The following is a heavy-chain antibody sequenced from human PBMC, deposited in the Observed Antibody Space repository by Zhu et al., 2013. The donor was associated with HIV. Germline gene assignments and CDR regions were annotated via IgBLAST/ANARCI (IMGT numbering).Heavy chain of an antibody. CDR2: FDPEDGET. Sequence: QVQLVQSGAEVKKPGASVKVSCKVSGYTLTELSMHWVRQAPGKGLEWMGGFDPEDGETIYAQKFQGRVTMTEDTSTDTAYMELSSLRSEDTAVYYCATSPRIMITFGGVRQEGYYYGMDVWGQGTTGHRLL. V-gene: IGHV1-24*01. J-gene: IGHJ6*02. CDR1: GYTLTELS. D-gene: IGHD3-16*01. CDR3: ATSPRIMITFGGVRQEGYYYGMDV.